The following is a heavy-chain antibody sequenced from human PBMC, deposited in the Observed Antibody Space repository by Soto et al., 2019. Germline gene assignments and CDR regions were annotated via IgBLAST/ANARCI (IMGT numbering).Heavy chain of an antibody. Sequence: GGSLRLSCTASGFIFDRYSMNWVRQAPGKGLEWVSSISGSSSHIYFADSLKGRFTISRDNAKNSLYLQMDSLRADDTAVYYCARLTVTGAFDFWGHGTLATVSS. J-gene: IGHJ4*01. D-gene: IGHD4-17*01. V-gene: IGHV3-21*01. CDR2: ISGSSSHI. CDR1: GFIFDRYS. CDR3: ARLTVTGAFDF.